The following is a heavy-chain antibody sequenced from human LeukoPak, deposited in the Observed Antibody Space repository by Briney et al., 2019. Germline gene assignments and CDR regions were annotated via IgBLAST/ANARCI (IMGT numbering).Heavy chain of an antibody. D-gene: IGHD5-18*01. CDR2: IWYDGSNK. Sequence: PGRSLRLSCAASGFTFSSYGMHWVRQAPGKGLEWVAVIWYDGSNKYYADSVKGRFTISRDNSKSTLYLQMNSLRAEDTAVYYCARAVDTAMGFVDYWGQGTLVTVSS. J-gene: IGHJ4*02. CDR3: ARAVDTAMGFVDY. V-gene: IGHV3-33*01. CDR1: GFTFSSYG.